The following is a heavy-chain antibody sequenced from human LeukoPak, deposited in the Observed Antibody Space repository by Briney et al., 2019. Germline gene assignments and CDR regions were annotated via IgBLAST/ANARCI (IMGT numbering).Heavy chain of an antibody. CDR2: IYSNDNT. V-gene: IGHV3-53*01. D-gene: IGHD1-26*01. CDR1: GFTVSTNY. Sequence: PGGSLRLSCAASGFTVSTNYMSWVRQAPGKGLEWVSVIYSNDNTYYADSVKGRFTISRDNSKNTLYLQMNSLRAEDTAVYYCARVGEGAAKDWGQETLVTVSS. CDR3: ARVGEGAAKD. J-gene: IGHJ4*02.